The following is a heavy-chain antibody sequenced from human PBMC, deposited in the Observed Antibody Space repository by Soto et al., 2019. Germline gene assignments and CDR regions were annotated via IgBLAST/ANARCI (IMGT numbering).Heavy chain of an antibody. J-gene: IGHJ4*02. CDR3: ARALGYCTNGVCPIDY. CDR2: IDPSDSYT. Sequence: GESLKISCKGSGYSFTSYWISWVRQMPGKGLEWMGRIDPSDSYTSYSPSFQGHVTISADKSISTAYLQWSSLKASDTAMYYCARALGYCTNGVCPIDYWGQGTLVTVSS. V-gene: IGHV5-10-1*01. CDR1: GYSFTSYW. D-gene: IGHD2-8*01.